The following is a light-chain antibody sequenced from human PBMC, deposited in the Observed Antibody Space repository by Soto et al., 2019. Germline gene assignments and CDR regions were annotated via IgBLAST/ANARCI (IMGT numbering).Light chain of an antibody. CDR2: PAS. CDR3: QQYYSYPLT. V-gene: IGKV1-8*01. CDR1: QGISSY. Sequence: AVRMTQSPSSFSASTGYRFTITCRASQGISSYLEWYQQKPVKAPKPLIYPASTLQSGVPSRFRGSGSGTDFTLTLSCLQSEDFVPYYCQQYYSYPLTFGGATKVDIK. J-gene: IGKJ4*01.